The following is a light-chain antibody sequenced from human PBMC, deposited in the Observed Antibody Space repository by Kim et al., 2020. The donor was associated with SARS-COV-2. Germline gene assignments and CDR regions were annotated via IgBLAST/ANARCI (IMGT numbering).Light chain of an antibody. CDR3: SSYTSSNNV. V-gene: IGLV2-14*03. Sequence: PGQSITISCTGTSSDIASYNYVSWYQQPPGKAPKLMIYDFSNRPSGVSNRFSGSKSGNTASLTISGLQTEDEADYFCSSYTSSNNVFGTGTQLTVL. J-gene: IGLJ1*01. CDR1: SSDIASYNY. CDR2: DFS.